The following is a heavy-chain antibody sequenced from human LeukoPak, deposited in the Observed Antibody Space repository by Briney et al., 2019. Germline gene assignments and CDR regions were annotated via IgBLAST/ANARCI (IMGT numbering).Heavy chain of an antibody. J-gene: IGHJ4*02. D-gene: IGHD3-10*01. CDR1: GFTFRTYW. V-gene: IGHV3-7*03. CDR2: IKQDGNEK. CDR3: VKLVGVGELFWGHFLEDF. Sequence: PGGSLRLSCAASGFTFRTYWMSWVRQAPGKGLEWVANIKQDGNEKYYVDSVKGRFTISRDNAKNSLDLQMNSLRAEDTAVYYCVKLVGVGELFWGHFLEDFWGQGTLVTVSS.